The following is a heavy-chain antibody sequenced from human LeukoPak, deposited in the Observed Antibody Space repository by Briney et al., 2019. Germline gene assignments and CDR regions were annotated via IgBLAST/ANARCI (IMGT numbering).Heavy chain of an antibody. J-gene: IGHJ4*02. V-gene: IGHV6-1*01. CDR1: GDTVSSNRAA. D-gene: IGHD7-27*01. CDR3: ARDPITGDRFDY. Sequence: PSQTLSLTCAISGDTVSSNRAAWNWIRQSPSRGLEWLGRTCYRSKWYNDYAPSVKSRITINPDTSKNQFSLQLNSVTPEDTAVYYCARDPITGDRFDYWGQGTLVTVSS. CDR2: TCYRSKWYN.